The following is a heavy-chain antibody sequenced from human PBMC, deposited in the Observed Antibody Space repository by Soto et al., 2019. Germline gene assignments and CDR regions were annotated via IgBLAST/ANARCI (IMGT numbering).Heavy chain of an antibody. CDR3: AEDRKRFSSQKPYYFDY. CDR1: GFTFSSYG. CDR2: ISYDGSNK. V-gene: IGHV3-30*18. Sequence: PGGSLRLSCAASGFTFSSYGIHWVRQATRKGLEWVAVISYDGSNKYYAASVKGRFTISRDNSKNTLYLQINSLRAEDMAVYYCAEDRKRFSSQKPYYFDYWGQGILVTVSS. D-gene: IGHD6-6*01. J-gene: IGHJ4*02.